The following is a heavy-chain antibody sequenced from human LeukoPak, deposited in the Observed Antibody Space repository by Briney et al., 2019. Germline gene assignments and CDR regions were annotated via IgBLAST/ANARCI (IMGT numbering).Heavy chain of an antibody. CDR3: ARHRAPSFIDY. CDR2: IIPILGIA. J-gene: IGHJ4*02. D-gene: IGHD3-16*01. Sequence: PVRVSCKASGGTFSRSAISRVRQAPGQGLEWMGRIIPILGIANYAQKFQGRVTITADKSTSTAYMELSSLRSEDTAVYYCARHRAPSFIDYWGQGTLVTVSS. CDR1: GGTFSRSA. V-gene: IGHV1-69*04.